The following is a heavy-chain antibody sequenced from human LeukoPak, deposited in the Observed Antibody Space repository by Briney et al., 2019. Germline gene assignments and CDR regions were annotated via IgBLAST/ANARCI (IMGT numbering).Heavy chain of an antibody. J-gene: IGHJ3*02. CDR2: ISAYNGNT. V-gene: IGHV1-18*01. CDR3: ARDLAKAFDI. Sequence: ASLKVSCKASGYTFTSSGISWVRQAPGQGLEWMGWISAYNGNTNYAQKFQGRVTITTDESTSTAYMELSSLRSEDTAVYYCARDLAKAFDIWGQGTMVTVSS. CDR1: GYTFTSSG. D-gene: IGHD3-3*02.